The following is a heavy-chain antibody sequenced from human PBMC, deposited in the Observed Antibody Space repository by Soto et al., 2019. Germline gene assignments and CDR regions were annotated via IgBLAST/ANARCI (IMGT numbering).Heavy chain of an antibody. D-gene: IGHD2-15*01. CDR2: VSASGSIT. J-gene: IGHJ4*02. CDR3: AKGDCSGGRCYRGFDY. Sequence: GGSLRLSCAASGFTFSSYDMNWVRQAPGKGLEWVSGVSASGSITSYADSAKGRFTISRDNAKNTVFLQMTGLRAEDTAVYFCAKGDCSGGRCYRGFDYWRQGTLVTVPS. CDR1: GFTFSSYD. V-gene: IGHV3-23*01.